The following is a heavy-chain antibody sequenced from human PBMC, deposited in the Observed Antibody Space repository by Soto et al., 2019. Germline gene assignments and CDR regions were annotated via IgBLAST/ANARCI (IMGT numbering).Heavy chain of an antibody. CDR2: MSYGGGS. D-gene: IGHD1-26*01. J-gene: IGHJ6*02. CDR1: GAFIRSSSSS. Sequence: SETVSLTCVVSGAFIRSSSSSWGWIRQPAGKGLEWIGSMSYGGGSYYNPSLKSRVTISADTSLNQISLKMSSVTAAETAMYYVARHRREGGEGALYPDYGMDVWGQGNPVTVSS. CDR3: ARHRREGGEGALYPDYGMDV. V-gene: IGHV4-39*01.